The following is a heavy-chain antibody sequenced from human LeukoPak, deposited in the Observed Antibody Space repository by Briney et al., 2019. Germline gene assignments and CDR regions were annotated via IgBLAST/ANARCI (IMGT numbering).Heavy chain of an antibody. J-gene: IGHJ4*02. CDR2: INSDGSST. V-gene: IGHV3-74*01. CDR1: GFTFSTSW. D-gene: IGHD5-24*01. Sequence: GGSLRLSCATSGFTFSTSWMHWVRQAPGKGLVWVSRINSDGSSTSYADSVKGRFTISRDNAKNTLYLQMNSLRAEDTAVYYCARAKRWLQVGYWGQGTLVTVSS. CDR3: ARAKRWLQVGY.